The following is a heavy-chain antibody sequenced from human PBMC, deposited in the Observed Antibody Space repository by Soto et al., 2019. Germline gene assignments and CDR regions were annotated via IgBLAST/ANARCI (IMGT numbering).Heavy chain of an antibody. CDR3: ARDDGHAILVVPAASLFES. Sequence: EVQLVESGGGLVKPGGSLRLSCAASGFTFSSYSMNWVRQAPGKGLEWVSAISSSSSYIYYADSVKGRFTISTDNAKNSLYLQMNNLRAEDTAVYYCARDDGHAILVVPAASLFESWGQGNLVTVSS. CDR2: ISSSSSYI. CDR1: GFTFSSYS. V-gene: IGHV3-21*01. J-gene: IGHJ4*02. D-gene: IGHD2-2*01.